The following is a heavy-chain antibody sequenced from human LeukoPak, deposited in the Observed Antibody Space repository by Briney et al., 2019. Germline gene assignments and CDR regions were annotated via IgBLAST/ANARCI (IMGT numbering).Heavy chain of an antibody. Sequence: GGSLRLSCAASGFTFSSYWMSWVRQAPGKGLEWVAVIWYDGSNKYYADSVKGRFTISRDNSKNTLYLQMNSLRAEDTAVYYCAREGQLDYGDYVYAFDIWGQGTVVTVSS. CDR1: GFTFSSYW. V-gene: IGHV3-33*08. CDR3: AREGQLDYGDYVYAFDI. D-gene: IGHD4-17*01. J-gene: IGHJ3*02. CDR2: IWYDGSNK.